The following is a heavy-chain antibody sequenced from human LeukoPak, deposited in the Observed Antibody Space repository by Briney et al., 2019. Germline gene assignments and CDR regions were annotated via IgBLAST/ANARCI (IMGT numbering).Heavy chain of an antibody. J-gene: IGHJ2*01. CDR2: IYSGGST. CDR3: ARELHYYDSSGYRHWYFDL. V-gene: IGHV3-53*01. Sequence: PGGSLRLSCAASGFTVSSNYMSWVRQAPGKGLEWVSVIYSGGSTYYADSVKGRFTISRHNSKNTLYLQMNSLRAEDTAVYYCARELHYYDSSGYRHWYFDLWGRGTLVTVSS. D-gene: IGHD3-22*01. CDR1: GFTVSSNY.